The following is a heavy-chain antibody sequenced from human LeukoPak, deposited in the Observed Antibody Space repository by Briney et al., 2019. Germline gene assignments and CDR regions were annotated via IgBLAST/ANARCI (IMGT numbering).Heavy chain of an antibody. CDR2: IYYSGST. D-gene: IGHD2-15*01. Sequence: SETLSLTCTVSGVSISNYYWSWIRQPPGKGLEWIGYIYYSGSTNYNPSLKSRVTISVDTSKNQFSLKLSSVTAADTAVCYCARGSGRPDYWGQGTLVTVSS. J-gene: IGHJ4*02. CDR1: GVSISNYY. CDR3: ARGSGRPDY. V-gene: IGHV4-59*01.